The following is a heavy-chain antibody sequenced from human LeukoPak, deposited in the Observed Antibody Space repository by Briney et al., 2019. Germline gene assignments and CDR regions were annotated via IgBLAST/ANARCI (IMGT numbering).Heavy chain of an antibody. D-gene: IGHD3-9*01. J-gene: IGHJ4*02. CDR3: ERASYFLLTGYIDY. Sequence: PSETLSLTCAVYGGSFSGYYWSWIRQPPGKGLEWIGEINHSGSTNYNPSLKSRVTISVDTSKNQFSLKLSSVTAADTAVYYCERASYFLLTGYIDYWGQGTLVTVSS. CDR1: GGSFSGYY. V-gene: IGHV4-34*01. CDR2: INHSGST.